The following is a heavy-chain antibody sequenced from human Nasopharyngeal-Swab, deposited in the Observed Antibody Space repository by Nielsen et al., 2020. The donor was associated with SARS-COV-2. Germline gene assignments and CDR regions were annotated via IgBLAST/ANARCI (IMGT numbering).Heavy chain of an antibody. D-gene: IGHD6-19*01. CDR2: ISSSSYI. CDR3: ARDVNYSSGWYDY. Sequence: GESLKISCAASGFTFSSYSMNWVRQAPGKGLEWVSSISSSSYIYYADSVKGRFTISRDNAKNSLHLQMNSLRAEDTAVYYCARDVNYSSGWYDYWGQGTLVTVSS. CDR1: GFTFSSYS. V-gene: IGHV3-21*01. J-gene: IGHJ4*02.